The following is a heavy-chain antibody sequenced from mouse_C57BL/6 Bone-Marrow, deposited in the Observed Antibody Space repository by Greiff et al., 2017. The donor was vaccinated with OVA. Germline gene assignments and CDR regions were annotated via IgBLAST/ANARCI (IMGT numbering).Heavy chain of an antibody. CDR3: TTDYYGSSYCYFDV. CDR2: IDPENGDT. D-gene: IGHD1-1*01. CDR1: GFNIKDDY. Sequence: VQLQQSGAELVRPGASVKLSCTASGFNIKDDYMHWVKQRPEQGLEWIGWIDPENGDTEYASKFQGKATITADTSSNTAYLQLSSLTSEDTAVYYCTTDYYGSSYCYFDVWGTGTTVTVSS. J-gene: IGHJ1*03. V-gene: IGHV14-4*01.